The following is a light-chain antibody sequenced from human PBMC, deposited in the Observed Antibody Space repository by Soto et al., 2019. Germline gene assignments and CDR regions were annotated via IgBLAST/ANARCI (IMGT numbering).Light chain of an antibody. J-gene: IGLJ1*01. V-gene: IGLV2-14*01. Sequence: QSAHTEPASVSVSPGQSITISCTGTSSDVGGYNYVSWYQQHPGKAPKLMIYEVSNRPSGVSNRFSGSKSGNTASLTISGLQAEDEAEYYCSSYTSSSTLRVFGTGTKVTVL. CDR3: SSYTSSSTLRV. CDR1: SSDVGGYNY. CDR2: EVS.